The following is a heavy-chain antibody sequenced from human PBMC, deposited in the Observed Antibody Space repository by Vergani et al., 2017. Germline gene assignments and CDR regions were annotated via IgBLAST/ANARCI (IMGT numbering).Heavy chain of an antibody. V-gene: IGHV4-59*11. D-gene: IGHD2-21*02. Sequence: QVQLQESGPGLVKPSETLSLTCTVSGGSISSHYWSWIRQPPGKGLEWIGYIYYSGSTNYNPSLKSRVTISVDTSKNQFSLKLSSVTAADTAVYYCARDRVTDFDYWGQGTLVTVSS. CDR2: IYYSGST. J-gene: IGHJ4*02. CDR3: ARDRVTDFDY. CDR1: GGSISSHY.